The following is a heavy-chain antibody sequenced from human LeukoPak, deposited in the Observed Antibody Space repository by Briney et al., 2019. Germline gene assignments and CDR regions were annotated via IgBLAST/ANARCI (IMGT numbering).Heavy chain of an antibody. J-gene: IGHJ5*02. CDR2: IYYSGST. CDR1: GGSISSYY. V-gene: IGHV4-59*01. D-gene: IGHD3-10*01. CDR3: ARGFGEAGRFDP. Sequence: PETLSLTCTVSGGSISSYYWSWIRQPPGKGLEWIGYIYYSGSTNYNPSLKSRVTISVDTSKNQFSLKLSSVTAADTAVYYCARGFGEAGRFDPWGQGTLVTVSS.